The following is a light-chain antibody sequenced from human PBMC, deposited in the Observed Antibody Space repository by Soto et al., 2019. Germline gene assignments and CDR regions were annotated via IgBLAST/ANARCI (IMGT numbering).Light chain of an antibody. Sequence: DIQMTQSPSTLSASVGDTVTITCRASQTISRWLACYQQKPGTAPRLLIYTASTLESGVPSRFSASGSGTEFTLTISSLHPDDFATYYCQEYNNYWTFGQGTKVDI. CDR2: TAS. J-gene: IGKJ1*01. CDR3: QEYNNYWT. CDR1: QTISRW. V-gene: IGKV1-5*01.